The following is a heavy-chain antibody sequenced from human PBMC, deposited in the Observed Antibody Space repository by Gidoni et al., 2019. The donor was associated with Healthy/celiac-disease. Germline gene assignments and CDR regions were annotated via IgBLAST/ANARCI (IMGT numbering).Heavy chain of an antibody. Sequence: EVQLLESGGGLVQPGGSLRLSCPASGFTFSSYAISWVRQAPGKGLEWVSAISGSGGSTYYADSVKGRFTISRDNSKNTLYLQMNSLRAEDTAVYYCAKDQKMIAVAGPFDYWGQGTLVTVSS. CDR3: AKDQKMIAVAGPFDY. CDR2: ISGSGGST. V-gene: IGHV3-23*01. D-gene: IGHD6-19*01. J-gene: IGHJ4*02. CDR1: GFTFSSYA.